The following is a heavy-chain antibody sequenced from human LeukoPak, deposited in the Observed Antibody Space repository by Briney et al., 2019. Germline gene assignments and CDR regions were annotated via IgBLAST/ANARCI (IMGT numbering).Heavy chain of an antibody. CDR3: ARDGMATITTPLDY. V-gene: IGHV3-74*03. CDR2: INSDGSST. D-gene: IGHD5-24*01. Sequence: PGGSLRLSCAASGFTFSRYWMHWVRQAPGKGLVWVSRINSDGSSTMYADSVKGRFTISRDNVKNTLYLQMHSLRAEDTAVYYCARDGMATITTPLDYWGQGTLVTVSS. CDR1: GFTFSRYW. J-gene: IGHJ4*02.